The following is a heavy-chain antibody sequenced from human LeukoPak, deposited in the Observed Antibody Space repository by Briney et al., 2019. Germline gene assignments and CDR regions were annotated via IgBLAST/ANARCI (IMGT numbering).Heavy chain of an antibody. D-gene: IGHD3-10*01. CDR1: GFTFSSYS. CDR2: ISSSSSYI. CDR3: AREDSYYYGSGSYPFDY. Sequence: GGSLRLSCSASGFTFSSYSMNWVRQASGKGLEWVSSISSSSSYIYYADSVKGRFTISRDNAKNSLYLQVSSLRAEDTAVYYCAREDSYYYGSGSYPFDYWDQGTLVTVSS. J-gene: IGHJ4*02. V-gene: IGHV3-21*01.